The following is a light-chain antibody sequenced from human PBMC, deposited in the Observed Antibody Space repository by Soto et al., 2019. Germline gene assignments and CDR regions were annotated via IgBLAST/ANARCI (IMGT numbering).Light chain of an antibody. CDR1: QSVLYSSNNKNH. Sequence: DIVMTQSPDSLAVSLGERATINCKSSQSVLYSSNNKNHLAWYQQKPGQPPKLVIYWASTRESGVPDRFSGSGSGTDFTLTISSLQAEDVAVYYCYHYFSTPLTFGGGTKVDIK. CDR3: YHYFSTPLT. V-gene: IGKV4-1*01. J-gene: IGKJ4*01. CDR2: WAS.